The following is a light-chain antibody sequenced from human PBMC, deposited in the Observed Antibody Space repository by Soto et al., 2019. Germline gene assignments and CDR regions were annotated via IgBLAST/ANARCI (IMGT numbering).Light chain of an antibody. V-gene: IGLV2-14*01. CDR2: DVS. Sequence: QSALTQPASVSGAPGQSITISCIGTSSDVGRYNYVSWYQQHPGKAPKLMIYDVSNRPSGVSNRFSGSKSGNTASLTISGLQAEDEADYSCSSYTSSNNVIFGGGTKLTVL. CDR1: SSDVGRYNY. J-gene: IGLJ2*01. CDR3: SSYTSSNNVI.